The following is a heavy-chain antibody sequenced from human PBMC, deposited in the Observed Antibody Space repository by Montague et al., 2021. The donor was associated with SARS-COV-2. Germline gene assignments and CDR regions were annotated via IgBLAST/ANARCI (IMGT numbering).Heavy chain of an antibody. Sequence: SETLSLTYTVSGGSISSYYWSWIRQPPGKGLEWIGYIYYSGSTNYNPSLKSRVTISVDTSKNQFSLRLSSVTAADTAVYYCAREGILWFGDLAPYYYGMDVWGQGTTVTVS. V-gene: IGHV4-59*01. CDR3: AREGILWFGDLAPYYYGMDV. D-gene: IGHD3-10*01. CDR1: GGSISSYY. CDR2: IYYSGST. J-gene: IGHJ6*02.